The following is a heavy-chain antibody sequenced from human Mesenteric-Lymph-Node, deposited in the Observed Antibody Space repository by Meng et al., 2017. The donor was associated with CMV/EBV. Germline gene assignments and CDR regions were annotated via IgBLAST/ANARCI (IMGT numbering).Heavy chain of an antibody. CDR1: GGSISSSSYY. Sequence: GSLRLSCTVSGGSISSSSYYWGWIRQPPGKGLEWIGSIYYSGSTYYNPSLKSRVSISVDTSKNQLSLKLSSVTAADTAVYYCARDPTITTSNAFDYWGQGTLVTVSS. CDR3: ARDPTITTSNAFDY. D-gene: IGHD3-3*01. J-gene: IGHJ4*02. CDR2: IYYSGST. V-gene: IGHV4-39*07.